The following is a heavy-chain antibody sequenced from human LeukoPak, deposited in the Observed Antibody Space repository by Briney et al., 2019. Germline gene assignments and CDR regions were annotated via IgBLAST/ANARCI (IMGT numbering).Heavy chain of an antibody. Sequence: ASETLSLTCTVSGGSISSYYWSWIRQPPGRGLEWIGYIYYSGSTNYNPSLKSRVTISVDTSKNQFSLKLSSVTAADTAVYYCARHAVYMIPYYAFDIWGQGTMVTVSS. CDR1: GGSISSYY. D-gene: IGHD3-22*01. V-gene: IGHV4-59*08. J-gene: IGHJ3*02. CDR2: IYYSGST. CDR3: ARHAVYMIPYYAFDI.